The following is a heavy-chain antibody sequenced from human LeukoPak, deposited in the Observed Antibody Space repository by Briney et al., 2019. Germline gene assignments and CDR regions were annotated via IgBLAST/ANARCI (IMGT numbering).Heavy chain of an antibody. V-gene: IGHV4-39*01. CDR3: ARHGVYTIPFDP. D-gene: IGHD3-3*01. CDR1: GGSISSSSYY. CDR2: IYYSGST. Sequence: SETLSLTCTVSGGSISSSSYYWGWIRQPPGKGLEWIGSIYYSGSTYYNPSLKSRVTISVDASKNQFSLKLSSVTAADTAVYYCARHGVYTIPFDPWGQGTLVTVSS. J-gene: IGHJ5*02.